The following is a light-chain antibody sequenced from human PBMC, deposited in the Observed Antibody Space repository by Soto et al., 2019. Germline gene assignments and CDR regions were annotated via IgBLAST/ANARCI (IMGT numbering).Light chain of an antibody. Sequence: EIVLTQSPGTLSLSPGERATLSCRASQSVSSNLAWYQQKPGQAPRLLIYGASTRATGIPARFSGSGSGTDFTLTISRLEPEDFAVYYCQQYGSSFGGGTKVDIK. V-gene: IGKV3-20*01. CDR3: QQYGSS. CDR1: QSVSSN. CDR2: GAS. J-gene: IGKJ4*01.